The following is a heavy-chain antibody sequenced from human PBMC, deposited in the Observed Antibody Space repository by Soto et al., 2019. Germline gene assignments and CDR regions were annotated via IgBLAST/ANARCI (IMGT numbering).Heavy chain of an antibody. D-gene: IGHD4-17*01. CDR3: ARDHSFYGGKTYVGAFDI. Sequence: GASVKVSCKASGGTFSSYAISWVRQAPGQGLEWMGGIIPIFGTANYAQKFQGRVTITADESTSTAYMELSSLRSEDTAVYYCARDHSFYGGKTYVGAFDIWGQGTMVTVSS. V-gene: IGHV1-69*13. CDR2: IIPIFGTA. CDR1: GGTFSSYA. J-gene: IGHJ3*02.